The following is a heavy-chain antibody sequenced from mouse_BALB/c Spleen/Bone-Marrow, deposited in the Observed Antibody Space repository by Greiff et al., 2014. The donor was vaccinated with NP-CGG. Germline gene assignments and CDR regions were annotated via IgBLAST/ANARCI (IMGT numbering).Heavy chain of an antibody. CDR1: GFNIKDTF. CDR2: IDPANGDT. CDR3: TKPSFYYGSSYWYFDV. Sequence: EVKLMESGAELVKPGASVKLSCTASGFNIKDTFMHWVKQRPEQGLEWIGRIDPANGDTKYDPKFQGKATITADTSSNTAYLQLSSLTPEDTAVYYCTKPSFYYGSSYWYFDVWGAGTTVTVSS. V-gene: IGHV14-3*02. J-gene: IGHJ1*01. D-gene: IGHD1-1*01.